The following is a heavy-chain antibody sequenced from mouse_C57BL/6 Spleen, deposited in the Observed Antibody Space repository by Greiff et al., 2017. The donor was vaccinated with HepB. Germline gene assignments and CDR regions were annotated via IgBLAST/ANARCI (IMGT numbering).Heavy chain of an antibody. Sequence: EVKLVESGGGLVKPGGSLKLSCAASGFTFSSYTMSWVRQTPEKRLEWVATISGGGGNTYYPDSVKGRFTISRDNAKNTLYLQMSSLRSEDTALYYCARRDYYGRGNYFDYWGQGTTLTVSS. CDR3: ARRDYYGRGNYFDY. D-gene: IGHD1-1*01. CDR1: GFTFSSYT. V-gene: IGHV5-9*01. CDR2: ISGGGGNT. J-gene: IGHJ2*01.